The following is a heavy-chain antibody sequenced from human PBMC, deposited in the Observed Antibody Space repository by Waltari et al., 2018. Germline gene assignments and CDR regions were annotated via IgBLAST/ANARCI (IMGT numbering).Heavy chain of an antibody. CDR1: GFTFSSYW. CDR2: IKEDGGEK. V-gene: IGHV3-7*01. CDR3: ARDAWELLPLYYYYGMDV. D-gene: IGHD1-26*01. J-gene: IGHJ6*02. Sequence: EVQLVESGGGLVQPGGSLRLSCAASGFTFSSYWMSWVRQAPGKGLEWVANIKEDGGEKYYVDSVKDRFTISRDNAKKSLYLQMNSLRGEDTAIYYCARDAWELLPLYYYYGMDVWGQGTTVTVSS.